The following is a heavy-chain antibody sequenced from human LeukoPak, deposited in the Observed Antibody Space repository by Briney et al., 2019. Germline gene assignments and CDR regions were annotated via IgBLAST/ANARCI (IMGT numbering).Heavy chain of an antibody. V-gene: IGHV4-59*01. CDR1: GASISSYY. J-gene: IGHJ4*02. Sequence: SETLSLTCTVSGASISSYYWSWIRQPPGKGLEWIGYISYSGSTNYIPSLKSRVTISVDTSKKQFSLKLSSVTAADTAVYYCTRGSVVAANFDYWGQGTWSPSPQ. D-gene: IGHD2-15*01. CDR3: TRGSVVAANFDY. CDR2: ISYSGST.